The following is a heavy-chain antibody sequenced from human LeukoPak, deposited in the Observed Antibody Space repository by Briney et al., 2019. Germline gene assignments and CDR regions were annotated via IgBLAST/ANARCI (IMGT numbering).Heavy chain of an antibody. CDR1: GFTFSSYA. CDR3: AAPVNYYDNLRLDY. CDR2: ISYDGSNK. J-gene: IGHJ4*02. Sequence: GGSLRLSCAASGFTFSSYAMHWVRQAPGKGLEWVAVISYDGSNKYYADSVKGRFTISRDNSKNTLYLQMNSLRAEDTAVYYCAAPVNYYDNLRLDYWGQGTLVTVSS. D-gene: IGHD3-22*01. V-gene: IGHV3-30*04.